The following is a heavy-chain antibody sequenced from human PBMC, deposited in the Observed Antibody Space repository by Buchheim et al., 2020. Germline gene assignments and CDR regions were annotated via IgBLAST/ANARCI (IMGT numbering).Heavy chain of an antibody. J-gene: IGHJ6*02. D-gene: IGHD3-10*01. CDR3: AKGLRSGSPSLYYYGMDV. Sequence: EVRLLESGGGLVQPGGSLRLSCAASGFTFSSYAMSWVRQAPGKGLEWVSAISGSGGSTYYADSVKGRFTISRDNSKNTLYLQMNSLRAEDTAVYYCAKGLRSGSPSLYYYGMDVWGQGTT. V-gene: IGHV3-23*01. CDR1: GFTFSSYA. CDR2: ISGSGGST.